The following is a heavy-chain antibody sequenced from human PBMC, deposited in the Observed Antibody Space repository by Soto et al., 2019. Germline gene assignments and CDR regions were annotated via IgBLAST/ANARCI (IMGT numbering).Heavy chain of an antibody. J-gene: IGHJ4*02. V-gene: IGHV3-23*01. Sequence: GSLRLSCRASGFSFSSFAMTWVRQAPGKGLEWVSSIGGSGVITYYADSVKGRFTISRDNSRNTLFPHMNSLRADDTAVYHCAKDPNGDYVGAFDSWGQGTLVTVSS. D-gene: IGHD4-17*01. CDR1: GFSFSSFA. CDR2: IGGSGVIT. CDR3: AKDPNGDYVGAFDS.